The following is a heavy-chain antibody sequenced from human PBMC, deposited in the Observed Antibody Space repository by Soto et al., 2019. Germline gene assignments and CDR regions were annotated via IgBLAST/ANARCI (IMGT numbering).Heavy chain of an antibody. CDR2: IQSGGTT. CDR3: ARDYILCRGGSCDGVPMDV. J-gene: IGHJ6*03. D-gene: IGHD2-15*01. CDR1: GFTVSSNY. Sequence: EVQLVESGGGLVQPGGSLRLSCAASGFTVSSNYMSWVRQAPGKGLEWVSLIQSGGTTYYADSVKGRFTIFRDSSKNMWHLQMDSLRAEDTAVYYCARDYILCRGGSCDGVPMDVRGKGTKVTVSS. V-gene: IGHV3-66*01.